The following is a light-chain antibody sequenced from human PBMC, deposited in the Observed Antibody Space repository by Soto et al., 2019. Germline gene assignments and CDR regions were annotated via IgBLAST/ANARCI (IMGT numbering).Light chain of an antibody. Sequence: QSVLTQPASVSGSPGQSITISCTGTSSDVGGYNYVSWYQQRPGKAPKLMIYDVSNRPSGVSNRFSGSKSGNTASLTISGLQAEDEADYYCSSYTSSSTLVVFGTGTKVTVL. J-gene: IGLJ1*01. CDR3: SSYTSSSTLVV. CDR2: DVS. CDR1: SSDVGGYNY. V-gene: IGLV2-14*01.